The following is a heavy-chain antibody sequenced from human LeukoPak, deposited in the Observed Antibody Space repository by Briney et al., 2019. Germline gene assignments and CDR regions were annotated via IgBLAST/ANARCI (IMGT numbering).Heavy chain of an antibody. CDR3: ARVSANSWYSAGY. Sequence: SETLSLTCTVSGGSISSSSYFWGWIRQPPGKGLEWIGSIYYSGSTYYKPSLTSRVTMSLDTSKNQFSLKLSSVTAADTAVYYCARVSANSWYSAGYWGQGTLVTVSS. CDR2: IYYSGST. CDR1: GGSISSSSYF. D-gene: IGHD6-13*01. J-gene: IGHJ4*02. V-gene: IGHV4-39*07.